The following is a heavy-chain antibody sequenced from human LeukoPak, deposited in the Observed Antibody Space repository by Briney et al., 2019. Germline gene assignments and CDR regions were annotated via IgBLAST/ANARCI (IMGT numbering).Heavy chain of an antibody. J-gene: IGHJ5*01. V-gene: IGHV1-18*01. Sequence: ASVKVSCKATSRISWVRQAPGQGLEWMGWIGTYGGDTYYAQKFQGRITVTTDTTTSTVYMELRNLRSDDTAVYYCARDLWNFYDDSGYNRDFDSWGQGTLVTVSS. CDR2: IGTYGGDT. D-gene: IGHD3-22*01. CDR1: TSR. CDR3: ARDLWNFYDDSGYNRDFDS.